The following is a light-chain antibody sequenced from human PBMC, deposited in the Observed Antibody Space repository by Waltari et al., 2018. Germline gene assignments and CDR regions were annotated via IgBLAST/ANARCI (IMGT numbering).Light chain of an antibody. V-gene: IGKV1-8*01. Sequence: ATRVTQSPSSVSASPGDPVTITCRASEDVHSYFGWYQQKPGKAPQLLVYAASSLQTGVPSRFSARGSGTHFTLTINNVQSEDFATYHCEQYYSFPRTFDQGTTVEV. CDR2: AAS. CDR3: EQYYSFPRT. J-gene: IGKJ1*01. CDR1: EDVHSY.